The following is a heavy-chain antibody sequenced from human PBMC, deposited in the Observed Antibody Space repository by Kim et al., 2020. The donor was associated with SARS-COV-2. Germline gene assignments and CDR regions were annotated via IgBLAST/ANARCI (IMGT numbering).Heavy chain of an antibody. CDR3: AKGYDSSGYYNPLWD. CDR1: GFTFSSYA. V-gene: IGHV3-23*01. J-gene: IGHJ4*02. CDR2: ISGSGGST. D-gene: IGHD3-22*01. Sequence: GGSLRLSCAASGFTFSSYAMSWVRQAPGKGLEWVSAISGSGGSTYYADSVKGRFTISRDNSKNTLYLQMNSLRAEDTAVYYCAKGYDSSGYYNPLWDWGQGTLVTVSS.